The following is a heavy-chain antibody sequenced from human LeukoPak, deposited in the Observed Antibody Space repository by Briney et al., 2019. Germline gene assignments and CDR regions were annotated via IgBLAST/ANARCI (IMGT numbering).Heavy chain of an antibody. D-gene: IGHD6-19*01. J-gene: IGHJ3*02. CDR1: GFTFSNYW. CDR3: ARDATPGYSGAWLDSFDI. CDR2: IERDGSEK. Sequence: GGSLRLSCAGTGFTFSNYWMTWVRQAPGKGLEWVANIERDGSEKHYVDSVMGRFTISRDNAMNSLYLEMSSLRVEDTAVYYCARDATPGYSGAWLDSFDIWGQGTMVTVSS. V-gene: IGHV3-7*01.